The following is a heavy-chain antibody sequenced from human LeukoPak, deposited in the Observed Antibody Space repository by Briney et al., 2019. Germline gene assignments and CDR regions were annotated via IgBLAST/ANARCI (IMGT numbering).Heavy chain of an antibody. V-gene: IGHV4-59*01. CDR1: GGSISSYY. D-gene: IGHD3-16*02. J-gene: IGHJ5*02. Sequence: SETLSLTCTVSGGSISSYYWSWIRQPPGKGLEWIGYIYYSGSTNYNPSLKSRVTISVDTSKNQFSLKLSSVTAAGTAVYYCARVKSYDYVWGSYRYGWFDPWGQGTLVTVSS. CDR3: ARVKSYDYVWGSYRYGWFDP. CDR2: IYYSGST.